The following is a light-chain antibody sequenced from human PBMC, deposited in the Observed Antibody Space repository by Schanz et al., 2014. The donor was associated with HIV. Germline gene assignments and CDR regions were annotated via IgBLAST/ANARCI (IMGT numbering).Light chain of an antibody. CDR1: QSVLYISNNKNY. CDR2: WTS. V-gene: IGKV4-1*01. CDR3: QQYYSTPLT. Sequence: DIVMTQSSDSLAVSLGERATINCKSSQSVLYISNNKNYVAWYQQKPGQPPKLLVYWTSTRESGVPDRFSGSGSGTDFSLTISSPQAEDVAVYYCQQYYSTPLTFGGGTKVEIK. J-gene: IGKJ4*01.